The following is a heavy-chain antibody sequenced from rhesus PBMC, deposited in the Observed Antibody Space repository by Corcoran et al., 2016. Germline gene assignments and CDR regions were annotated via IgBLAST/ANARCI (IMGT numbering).Heavy chain of an antibody. CDR3: ARVGAGPFDY. Sequence: EVQLVESGGGLAKPGGSLRLSCAASGFTFSDYYMDWVRQAPGKGLEWVSRISNGGGSTWYADSVKGRFTISRENAKNILYLQMTSLRVEDTAVYYCARVGAGPFDYWGQGVLVTVSS. V-gene: IGHV3-178*01. CDR1: GFTFSDYY. D-gene: IGHD6-31*01. J-gene: IGHJ4*01. CDR2: ISNGGGST.